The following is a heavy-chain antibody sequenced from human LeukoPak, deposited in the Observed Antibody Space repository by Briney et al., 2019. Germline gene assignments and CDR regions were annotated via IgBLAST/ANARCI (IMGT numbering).Heavy chain of an antibody. CDR2: IRFDATNK. D-gene: IGHD1-14*01. CDR1: GFKFSDYS. Sequence: GGSLRLSCAAPGFKFSDYSMSWVRQAPGKGLEWVCFIRFDATNKYYADSVKGRFTISRDNSNNTLYLQLNNVRTEDTATYFCAKEQYPGYFDFWGQGTLVTVSA. V-gene: IGHV3-30*02. CDR3: AKEQYPGYFDF. J-gene: IGHJ4*02.